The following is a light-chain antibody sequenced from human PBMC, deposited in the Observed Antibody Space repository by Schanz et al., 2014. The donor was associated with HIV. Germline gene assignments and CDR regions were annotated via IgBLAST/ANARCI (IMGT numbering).Light chain of an antibody. CDR3: SSSGGSNNFVI. V-gene: IGLV2-14*01. CDR2: DVN. Sequence: HSALTQPASVSGSPGQSITISCTGTSSDVGGYDFVSWFQQYPGKAPKLMIYDVNSRPSGVSDRFSGSKSGNTASLTISGLQAEDEADYYCSSSGGSNNFVIFGGGTKLTVL. CDR1: SSDVGGYDF. J-gene: IGLJ2*01.